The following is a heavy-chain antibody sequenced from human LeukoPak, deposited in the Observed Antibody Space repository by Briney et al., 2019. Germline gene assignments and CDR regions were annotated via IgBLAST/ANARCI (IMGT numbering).Heavy chain of an antibody. CDR2: TSFDGGNK. J-gene: IGHJ4*02. Sequence: GGSLRLSCAASGLTFSSFGMHWVRQAPGKGLEWVAVTSFDGGNKHYADSVKGRFTISRDNSKNTLYLQMNTLRVEDTAVYYCAKEELWFGAYYFDYWGQGTLVTVSS. CDR1: GLTFSSFG. D-gene: IGHD3-10*01. V-gene: IGHV3-30*18. CDR3: AKEELWFGAYYFDY.